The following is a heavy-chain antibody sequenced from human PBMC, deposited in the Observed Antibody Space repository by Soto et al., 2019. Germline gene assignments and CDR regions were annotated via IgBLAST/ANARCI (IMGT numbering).Heavy chain of an antibody. J-gene: IGHJ6*02. Sequence: VQLLESGGGLVQPGRSLRLSCAASGFTFSSYAMHWVRQAPGKGLEWVAVISYDGSNKYYADSVKGRFTISRDNSKNTLYLQMNSLRAEDTAVYYCADGGPDGMDVWGQGTTVTVSS. D-gene: IGHD3-16*01. V-gene: IGHV3-30-3*01. CDR3: ADGGPDGMDV. CDR1: GFTFSSYA. CDR2: ISYDGSNK.